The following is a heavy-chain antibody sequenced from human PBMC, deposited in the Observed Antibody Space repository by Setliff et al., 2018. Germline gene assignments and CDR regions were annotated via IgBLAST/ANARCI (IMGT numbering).Heavy chain of an antibody. CDR2: IENKADGGAT. CDR1: TFTFSKYA. CDR3: ASEAPERPGVALDF. J-gene: IGHJ3*01. Sequence: GGSLRLSCVASTFTFSKYAVTWARQAPGKGLAWVGHIENKADGGATGYATPVKGRFFISRDDSKNELYLQMNTLKVDDTAVYYCASEAPERPGVALDFWGPGTMVTVSS. V-gene: IGHV3-15*04.